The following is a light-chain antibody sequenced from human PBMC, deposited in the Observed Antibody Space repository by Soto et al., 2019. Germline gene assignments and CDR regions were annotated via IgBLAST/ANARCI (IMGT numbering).Light chain of an antibody. V-gene: IGLV2-14*01. Sequence: QSALTQPASVSGSPGQSITISCTGTSSDVGGYNFVSWYQQHPGKAPKLMIYDVSSRPSGISNRFSGSKSGNTASLTISGLQSEDEADYYCSSYTTSITPDVFGTGTKLTVL. CDR2: DVS. CDR3: SSYTTSITPDV. J-gene: IGLJ1*01. CDR1: SSDVGGYNF.